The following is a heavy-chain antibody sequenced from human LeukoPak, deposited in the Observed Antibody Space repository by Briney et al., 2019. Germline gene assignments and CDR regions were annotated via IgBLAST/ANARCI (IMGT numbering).Heavy chain of an antibody. CDR3: ASVLLWFGESPAWPDGRAFDI. CDR1: GFTFNSYG. CDR2: VRYDGSSK. V-gene: IGHV3-30*02. J-gene: IGHJ3*02. Sequence: GGSLRLSCAASGFTFNSYGMHWVRQAPGKGLEWVAFVRYDGSSKYYADSVKGRFTISRDNSKNTLYLQMNSLRAEDTAVYYCASVLLWFGESPAWPDGRAFDIWGQGTMVTVSS. D-gene: IGHD3-10*01.